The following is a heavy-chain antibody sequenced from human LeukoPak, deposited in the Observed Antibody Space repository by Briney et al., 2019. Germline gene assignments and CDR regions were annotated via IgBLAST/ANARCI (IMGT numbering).Heavy chain of an antibody. CDR2: IRFDGSNK. V-gene: IGHV3-30*02. D-gene: IGHD1-26*01. J-gene: IGHJ4*02. CDR3: AKEPKEWELPDY. CDR1: GFTFSNFG. Sequence: SGGSLRLSCAASGFTFSNFGMHWVRQAPGKGLEWVAFIRFDGSNKYYRDSVKGRFTISRDNSKNTLYWQLDYLRTEDTAVYYCAKEPKEWELPDYWGQGTLVTVSS.